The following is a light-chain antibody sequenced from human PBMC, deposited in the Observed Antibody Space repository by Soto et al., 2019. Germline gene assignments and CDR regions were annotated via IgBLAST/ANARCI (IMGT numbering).Light chain of an antibody. CDR1: QSISSW. CDR3: QQYNSYPWT. Sequence: RSTQSSKKGDRGTRSCRASQSISSWLAWYQQKPEKAPKLLIYKASSLESGVPSRFSGSGSGTEFTLTISSLQPDDFATYYCQQYNSYPWTFGQGTIVDI. V-gene: IGKV1-5*03. J-gene: IGKJ1*01. CDR2: KAS.